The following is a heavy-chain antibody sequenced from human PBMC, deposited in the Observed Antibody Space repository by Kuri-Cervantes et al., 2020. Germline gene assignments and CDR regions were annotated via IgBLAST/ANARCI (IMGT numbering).Heavy chain of an antibody. J-gene: IGHJ6*02. CDR3: ASSPVYYYGMDV. CDR1: GYTFTSYY. CDR2: INPSGGST. V-gene: IGHV1-46*01. Sequence: ASVKVSCKASGYTFTSYYMHWVRQAPGQGLEWMGMINPSGGSTSYAQKFQGRVTMTRDTSTSTVYMELSSLRSEDTAVYYCASSPVYYYGMDVWGQGTTVTVSS.